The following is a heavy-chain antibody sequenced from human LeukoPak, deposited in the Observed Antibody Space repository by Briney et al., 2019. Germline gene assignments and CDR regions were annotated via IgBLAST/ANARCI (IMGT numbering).Heavy chain of an antibody. V-gene: IGHV3-15*05. J-gene: IGHJ4*02. Sequence: GGSLRLSCAASGFSFTNAWMTWVRQAPGKGLEWVGRIKSKADGETTDYAAPVKGRCTMSRDDSKATLYLQMNYVNTEDTAVYYCTTDLAITVIRGVIVYWGQGTLVTASS. CDR1: GFSFTNAW. CDR2: IKSKADGETT. CDR3: TTDLAITVIRGVIVY. D-gene: IGHD3-10*01.